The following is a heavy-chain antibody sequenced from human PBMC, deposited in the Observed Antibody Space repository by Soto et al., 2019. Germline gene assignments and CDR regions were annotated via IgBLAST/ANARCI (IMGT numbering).Heavy chain of an antibody. CDR3: ARGKGHSRQMSFRKGYSGLDV. J-gene: IGHJ6*02. Sequence: QVQLVQSGAEVRKPGSSVNVSCKASGGTFSTYAISWVRQAPGQGLEWMGGILPLSGTAKYAQKLQGRVNITADESTNTAYIELSSLRSEDTAVYYCARGKGHSRQMSFRKGYSGLDVWGQGTTVTVSS. D-gene: IGHD6-25*01. V-gene: IGHV1-69*12. CDR1: GGTFSTYA. CDR2: ILPLSGTA.